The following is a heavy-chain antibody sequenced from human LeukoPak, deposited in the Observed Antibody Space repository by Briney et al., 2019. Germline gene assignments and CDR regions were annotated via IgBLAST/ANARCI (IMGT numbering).Heavy chain of an antibody. D-gene: IGHD7-27*01. Sequence: PGGSPRLSCAASGFIFSGYWMHWVRQAPGKGLVWVSRINTDGSSTSYADSVKGRFTISRDNAKNTLYLQMNSLRAEDTAVYYCTRELTGADYWGQGTLVTVSS. V-gene: IGHV3-74*01. CDR1: GFIFSGYW. J-gene: IGHJ4*02. CDR3: TRELTGADY. CDR2: INTDGSST.